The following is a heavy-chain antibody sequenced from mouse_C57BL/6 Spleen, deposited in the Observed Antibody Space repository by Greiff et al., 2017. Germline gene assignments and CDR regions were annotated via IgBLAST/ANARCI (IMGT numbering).Heavy chain of an antibody. CDR2: IDPENGDT. CDR3: TTYYGSSYYAMDY. J-gene: IGHJ4*01. V-gene: IGHV14-4*01. D-gene: IGHD1-1*01. Sequence: VQLKESGAELVRPGASVKLSCTASGFNIKDDYMHWVKQRPEQGLEWIGWIDPENGDTEYASKFQGKATITADTSSNQAYLQLSSLTSEDTAVYYCTTYYGSSYYAMDYWGQGTSVTVSS. CDR1: GFNIKDDY.